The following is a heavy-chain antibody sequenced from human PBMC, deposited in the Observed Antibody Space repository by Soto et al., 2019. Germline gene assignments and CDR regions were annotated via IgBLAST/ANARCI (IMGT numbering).Heavy chain of an antibody. D-gene: IGHD6-6*01. V-gene: IGHV3-30*18. Sequence: PGGSLRLSCAASGFTFSSYGMHWVRQAPGKGLEWVAVISHDGSNKYYADSVKGRFTISRDNSKNTLYLQMNSLRAEDTAVYYCAKEASIAARPSEGYYYYGMDVWGQGTTVTVSS. CDR1: GFTFSSYG. CDR2: ISHDGSNK. CDR3: AKEASIAARPSEGYYYYGMDV. J-gene: IGHJ6*02.